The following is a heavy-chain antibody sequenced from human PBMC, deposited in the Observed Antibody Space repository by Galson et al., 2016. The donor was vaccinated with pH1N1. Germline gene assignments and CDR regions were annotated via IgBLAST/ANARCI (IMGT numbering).Heavy chain of an antibody. V-gene: IGHV3-74*01. CDR2: INGDGSST. J-gene: IGHJ4*02. Sequence: SCAASGFTFSSHWMHWVRQAPGKGLVWVSRINGDGSSTSYADSVKGRFTISRDNARNTLYLQMDSLRAEDTAVYYCARETTISGVVMDFDSWGQGTQVTVSS. CDR3: ARETTISGVVMDFDS. CDR1: GFTFSSHW. D-gene: IGHD3-3*01.